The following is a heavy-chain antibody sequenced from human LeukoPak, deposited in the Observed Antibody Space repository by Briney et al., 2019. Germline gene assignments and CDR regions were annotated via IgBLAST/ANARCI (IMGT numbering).Heavy chain of an antibody. V-gene: IGHV4-39*01. Sequence: PSETLSLTCTVSGGSVSSHSYYWGWIRPPPGTGLEWIGSMHYIGSSYYNPSLKSRVTISIDTSKNQFSLKLSSVTAADTAVYYCARHLLACSSTSCYHDAFDIWRQGTMVTVSS. CDR3: ARHLLACSSTSCYHDAFDI. J-gene: IGHJ3*02. D-gene: IGHD2-2*01. CDR1: GGSVSSHSYY. CDR2: MHYIGSS.